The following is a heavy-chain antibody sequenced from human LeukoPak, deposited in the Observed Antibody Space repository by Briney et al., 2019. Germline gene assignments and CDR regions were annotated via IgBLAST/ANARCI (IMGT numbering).Heavy chain of an antibody. Sequence: GGSLRLSCAASGFTFSDYNMRWIRQAPGKGLEWVSSISRSGSTKYYADSVKGRFTISRDNAKNSLFLQMNSLRAEDTAVYYCAKDYYDSSGYYFSWRSTSYYYYYMDVWGKGTTVTISS. CDR2: ISRSGSTK. V-gene: IGHV3-11*04. D-gene: IGHD3-22*01. CDR3: AKDYYDSSGYYFSWRSTSYYYYYMDV. J-gene: IGHJ6*03. CDR1: GFTFSDYN.